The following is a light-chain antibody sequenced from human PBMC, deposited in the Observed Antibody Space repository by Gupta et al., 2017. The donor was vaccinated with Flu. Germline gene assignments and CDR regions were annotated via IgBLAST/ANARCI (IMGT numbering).Light chain of an antibody. CDR1: QSVYNY. V-gene: IGKV3-11*01. CDR3: QQRSHLPT. Sequence: DIVLTQSPATLSLSPGKRATLSCRASQSVYNYLAWYQQKPGQAPRLLIYDASNRATGIPDRFSGSGSGTDFTLTSSSLEPEDFAVYYWQQRSHLPTFGQGTKVEIK. J-gene: IGKJ1*01. CDR2: DAS.